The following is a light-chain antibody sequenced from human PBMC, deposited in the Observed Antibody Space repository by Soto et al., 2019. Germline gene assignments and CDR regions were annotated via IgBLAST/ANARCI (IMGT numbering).Light chain of an antibody. J-gene: IGKJ1*01. CDR1: QNVGSGY. CDR2: GTT. V-gene: IGKV3-20*01. Sequence: EIVLTQSPGTLSLSPGERAALSCRASQNVGSGYLAWYQQKRGQAPRLLIYGTTGRASGIPDRFSGSGSGTDFTLTISRLEPEDFAVYYCQHYGTSPFTFGQGTKVDIK. CDR3: QHYGTSPFT.